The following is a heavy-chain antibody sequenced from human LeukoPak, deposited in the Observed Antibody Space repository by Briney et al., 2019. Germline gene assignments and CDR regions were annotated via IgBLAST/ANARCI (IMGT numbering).Heavy chain of an antibody. CDR2: INWNGGST. V-gene: IGHV3-20*04. CDR3: ARDLPEYGSGSPIYYYYMDV. J-gene: IGHJ6*03. CDR1: GFTFSSYE. D-gene: IGHD3-10*01. Sequence: PGGSLRLSCAASGFTFSSYEMNWVRQAPGKGLEWVSGINWNGGSTGYADSAKGRFTISRDNAKNSLYLQMNSLRAEDTALYYCARDLPEYGSGSPIYYYYMDVWGKGTTVTVSS.